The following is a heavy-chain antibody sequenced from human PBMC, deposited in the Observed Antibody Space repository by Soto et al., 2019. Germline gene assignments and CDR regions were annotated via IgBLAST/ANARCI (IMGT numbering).Heavy chain of an antibody. CDR3: AKDKSSGWEGPLFDY. V-gene: IGHV3-23*01. Sequence: GGSLRLSCAASGFTFSSYAMSWVRQAPGKGLEWVSAISGSGGSTYYADSVKGRFTISRDNSKNTLYLQMNSLRAEDTAVYYCAKDKSSGWEGPLFDYWGQGTLVTVSS. D-gene: IGHD6-19*01. J-gene: IGHJ4*02. CDR2: ISGSGGST. CDR1: GFTFSSYA.